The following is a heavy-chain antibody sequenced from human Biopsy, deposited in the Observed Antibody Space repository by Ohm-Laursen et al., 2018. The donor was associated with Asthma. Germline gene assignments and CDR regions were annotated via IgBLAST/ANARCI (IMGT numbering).Heavy chain of an antibody. Sequence: SLRLSCSASGFTFSSYGMHWVRQAPGKGLEWVAVISYDGSNKYYADSVKGRFTISRDNSKNTLYLQMNSLRAEDTAVYYCASQSSGPDFWSGYYYFDYWGQGTLETVSS. V-gene: IGHV3-30*03. CDR1: GFTFSSYG. CDR2: ISYDGSNK. CDR3: ASQSSGPDFWSGYYYFDY. J-gene: IGHJ4*02. D-gene: IGHD3-3*01.